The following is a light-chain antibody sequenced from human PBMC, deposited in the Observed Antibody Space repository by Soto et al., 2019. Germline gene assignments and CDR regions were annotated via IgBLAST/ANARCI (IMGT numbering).Light chain of an antibody. CDR1: QGISSY. CDR2: AAS. CDR3: QQYYSYWT. J-gene: IGKJ1*01. Sequence: AIRMTQSPSSLSASTGDRVTITCRASQGISSYLDWYQQKPGKAPKLLIDAASTLQSGVPSRFSGSGSGTDFTLTISGLQSEDFRTYYCQQYYSYWTFGQGTKVEIK. V-gene: IGKV1-8*01.